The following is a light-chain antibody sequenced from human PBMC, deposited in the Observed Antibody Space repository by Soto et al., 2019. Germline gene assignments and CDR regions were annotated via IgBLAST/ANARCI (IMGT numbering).Light chain of an antibody. Sequence: EIVLTQSPGTLSLSPGERATLSCRTSQSISRTYLAWYQQKHGQAPRLLIYGTYSRTTGIPDRFSGSGSGRDFTLTISRLEPEDFAVYYCQQYGTAPPVYTFGQGTKLEIK. CDR2: GTY. CDR3: QQYGTAPPVYT. J-gene: IGKJ2*01. V-gene: IGKV3-20*01. CDR1: QSISRTY.